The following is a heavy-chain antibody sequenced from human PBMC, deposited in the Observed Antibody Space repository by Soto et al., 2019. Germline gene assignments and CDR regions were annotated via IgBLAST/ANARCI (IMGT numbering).Heavy chain of an antibody. J-gene: IGHJ4*02. V-gene: IGHV3-23*01. CDR1: GFTFSSYA. CDR2: ISGSGGST. D-gene: IGHD2-2*01. CDR3: AKSRVPAATRELGY. Sequence: LRLSCAASGFTFSSYAMSWVRQAPGKGREWVSAISGSGGSTYYADSVKGRFTISRDNSKNTLYLQMNSLRAEDTAVYYCAKSRVPAATRELGYWGQGTLVTVSS.